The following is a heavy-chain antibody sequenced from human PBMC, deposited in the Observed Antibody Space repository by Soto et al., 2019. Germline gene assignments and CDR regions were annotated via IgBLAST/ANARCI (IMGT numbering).Heavy chain of an antibody. CDR1: GGSISSGGYY. CDR3: ARGNPRANYGRDV. CDR2: IYYSGST. V-gene: IGHV4-31*03. Sequence: SETLSLTCTVSGGSISSGGYYWSWIRQHPGKGLEWIGYIYYSGSTYYNPSLKSRVTISVDTSKNQFSLKLSSVTAADTAVYYGARGNPRANYGRDVWGKGTTVTVSS. J-gene: IGHJ6*04.